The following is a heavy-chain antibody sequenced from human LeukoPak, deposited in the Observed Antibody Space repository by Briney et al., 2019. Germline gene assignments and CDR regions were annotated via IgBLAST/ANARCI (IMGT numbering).Heavy chain of an antibody. J-gene: IGHJ4*02. D-gene: IGHD4-17*01. V-gene: IGHV3-20*04. CDR3: ASGHDYGEVTDDY. CDR2: VNWNGGST. Sequence: GGSLRLSCAASGFTFDDYGMSWVRQAPGKGLEWISGVNWNGGSTGYADSVKGRFTISRDNAKNSLYLQMNSLRAEDTAVYYCASGHDYGEVTDDYWGQGTLVTASS. CDR1: GFTFDDYG.